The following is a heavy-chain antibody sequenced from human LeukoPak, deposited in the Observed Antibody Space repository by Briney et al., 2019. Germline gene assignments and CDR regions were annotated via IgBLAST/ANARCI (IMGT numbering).Heavy chain of an antibody. CDR1: GGSISGYY. V-gene: IGHV4-59*01. Sequence: SETLSLTCTVSGGSISGYYWSWIRQPPGKGLEWIGYIYYSGSTNYNPSLKSRVTISVDTSKNQFSLKLSSVTTADTAVYYCARGRARDSSGYPNYWGQGTLVTVSS. CDR3: ARGRARDSSGYPNY. D-gene: IGHD3-22*01. J-gene: IGHJ4*02. CDR2: IYYSGST.